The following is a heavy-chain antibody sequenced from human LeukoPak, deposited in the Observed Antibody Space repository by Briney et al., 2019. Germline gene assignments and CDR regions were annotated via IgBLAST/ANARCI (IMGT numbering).Heavy chain of an antibody. J-gene: IGHJ4*02. D-gene: IGHD3-10*01. Sequence: GGSLRLSRVASGFTFSNFAMSWVRQAPGKGLEWVSSISGSGGSTYYADSVKGRFPISRDNSKNTLYLQMNDLGADDAAVYYCARDNYYGSGSYTAYWGREPWSPSPQ. CDR1: GFTFSNFA. CDR3: ARDNYYGSGSYTAY. V-gene: IGHV3-23*01. CDR2: ISGSGGST.